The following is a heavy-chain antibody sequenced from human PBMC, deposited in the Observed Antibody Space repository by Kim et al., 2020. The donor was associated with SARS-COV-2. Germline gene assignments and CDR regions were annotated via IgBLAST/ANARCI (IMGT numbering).Heavy chain of an antibody. Sequence: SETLSLTCAVSGGSISKTAYYWGWIRQPPGKGLEYIASIYYTGSTNYNPSLKSRVTISVDTSKTQFSLKVTSVTAADTAVYYCARGGYGDLYWYFDLWGRGTLVTVSS. CDR3: ARGGYGDLYWYFDL. J-gene: IGHJ2*01. CDR2: IYYTGST. V-gene: IGHV4-39*07. CDR1: GGSISKTAYY. D-gene: IGHD4-17*01.